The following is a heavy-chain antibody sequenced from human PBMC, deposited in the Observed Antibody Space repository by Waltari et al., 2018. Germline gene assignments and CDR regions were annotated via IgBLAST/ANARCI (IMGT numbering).Heavy chain of an antibody. Sequence: QVQLVQSGAEVKKPGSSVKVSCKASGGTFSSYAISWLRPAPGKGEEWMGRRSRRGGRGNREEKCEGRGTITGEKARRTAYMERSSMRSEDTAVYYCASCRDGYKYDWCDPWGQGTLVTVSS. CDR2: RSRRGGRG. V-gene: IGHV1-69*04. D-gene: IGHD5-12*01. CDR3: ASCRDGYKYDWCDP. J-gene: IGHJ5*02. CDR1: GGTFSSYA.